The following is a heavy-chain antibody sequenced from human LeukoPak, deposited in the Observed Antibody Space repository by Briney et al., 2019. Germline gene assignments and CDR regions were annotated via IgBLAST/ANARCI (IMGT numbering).Heavy chain of an antibody. CDR1: GFTFSSYE. V-gene: IGHV3-48*03. J-gene: IGHJ4*02. D-gene: IGHD3-10*01. CDR2: ISSSGSTI. Sequence: GSLRLSCAASGFTFSSYEMNWVRQAPGKGLEWVSYISSSGSTIYYADSVKGRFTISRDNAKNSLYLQMNSLRAEDTAVYYCARWSYYGSGNIDYWGQGTLVTVSS. CDR3: ARWSYYGSGNIDY.